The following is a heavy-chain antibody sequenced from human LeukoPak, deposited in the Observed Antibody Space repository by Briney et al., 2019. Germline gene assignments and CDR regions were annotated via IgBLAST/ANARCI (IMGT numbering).Heavy chain of an antibody. J-gene: IGHJ4*02. Sequence: PGGSLRLSCAASGFIFNNYGLVWVRQAAGEGLEWVSAISNNGGGTTYADFVNGRLSVSRDNSQNTLFLQMNSLRAEDSALYYCAKGSSGYFFDLWGQGTLVTVSS. CDR3: AKGSSGYFFDL. V-gene: IGHV3-23*01. CDR2: ISNNGGGT. CDR1: GFIFNNYG. D-gene: IGHD3-22*01.